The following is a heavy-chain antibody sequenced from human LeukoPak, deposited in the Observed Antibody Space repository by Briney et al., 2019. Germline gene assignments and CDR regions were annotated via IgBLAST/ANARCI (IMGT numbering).Heavy chain of an antibody. CDR2: ISSSSSYI. CDR1: GFTFSSYS. D-gene: IGHD6-13*01. J-gene: IGHJ6*03. CDR3: ARAPHSSSWYDPPDGYYYYMDV. Sequence: GGSLRLSCAASGFTFSSYSMNWVRQAPGKGLEWVSSISSSSSYIYYADSVKGRFTISRDNAKNSLYLQMNSLRAEDTAVYYCARAPHSSSWYDPPDGYYYYMDVWGKGTTVTISS. V-gene: IGHV3-21*01.